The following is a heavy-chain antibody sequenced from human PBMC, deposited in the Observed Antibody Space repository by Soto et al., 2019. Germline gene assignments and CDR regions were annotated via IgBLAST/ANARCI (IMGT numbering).Heavy chain of an antibody. J-gene: IGHJ6*02. Sequence: EVQLLESGGGLVQPGGSLRLSCAASGFTFSSYAISWVRQAPGKGLEWVSAISGSGGSTYYADSVKGRFTISRDNSKNTLYLQMNSLRAEDTAVYYCATGRGVNFYYGMDVWGQGTTVTVSS. CDR1: GFTFSSYA. CDR2: ISGSGGST. CDR3: ATGRGVNFYYGMDV. D-gene: IGHD3-10*01. V-gene: IGHV3-23*01.